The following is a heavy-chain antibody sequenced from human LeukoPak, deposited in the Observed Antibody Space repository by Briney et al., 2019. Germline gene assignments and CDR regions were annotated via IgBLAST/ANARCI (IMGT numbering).Heavy chain of an antibody. J-gene: IGHJ4*02. CDR2: ISYDGSNK. CDR1: GFTFSSYG. V-gene: IGHV3-30*03. Sequence: GGSLRLSCAASGFTFSSYGMHWVRQAPGKGLEWVAVISYDGSNKYYADSVKGRFTISRDNSKNTLYLQMNSLRAEDTAVYYCARAPLKLGYCSSTSCHMLDYWGQGTLVTVSS. CDR3: ARAPLKLGYCSSTSCHMLDY. D-gene: IGHD2-2*01.